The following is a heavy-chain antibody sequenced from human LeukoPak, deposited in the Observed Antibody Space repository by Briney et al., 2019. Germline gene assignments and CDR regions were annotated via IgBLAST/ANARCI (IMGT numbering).Heavy chain of an antibody. Sequence: GGSLRLSCAASGFTFSSYEMNWVRQAPGKGLEWVSYISSSGSTIYYADSVKGRFTISRDNAKNSLYLQMNSLRAEDTAVYYCAIFSLGYCSGGSCPHAFDIWGQGTMVTVSS. V-gene: IGHV3-48*03. CDR3: AIFSLGYCSGGSCPHAFDI. J-gene: IGHJ3*02. D-gene: IGHD2-15*01. CDR2: ISSSGSTI. CDR1: GFTFSSYE.